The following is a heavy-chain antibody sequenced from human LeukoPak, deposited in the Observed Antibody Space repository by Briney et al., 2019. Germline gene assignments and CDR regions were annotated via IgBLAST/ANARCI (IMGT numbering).Heavy chain of an antibody. J-gene: IGHJ1*01. CDR3: AKDGVSRLRYSDWLLPGGYFQH. D-gene: IGHD3-9*01. Sequence: GGSLRLSCAASGFTFSSYGMHWVRQAPGKGLEWVAVISYDGSNKYYADSVKGRFTISRDNSKNTLYLQMNSLRAEDTAVYYCAKDGVSRLRYSDWLLPGGYFQHWGQGTLVTVFS. CDR2: ISYDGSNK. V-gene: IGHV3-30*18. CDR1: GFTFSSYG.